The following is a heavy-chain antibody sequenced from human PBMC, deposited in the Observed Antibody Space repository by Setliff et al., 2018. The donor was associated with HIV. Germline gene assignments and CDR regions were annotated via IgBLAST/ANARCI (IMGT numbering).Heavy chain of an antibody. Sequence: GGSLRLSCTASGFTFRDYYMSWIRQAPGKGLAWVSYISSSGSTIYYADSVKGRFTISRDNAKNSLYLQMNSLRAEDTAVYYCARDRDGATMVRGVIIRGGFDYWGQGTLVTVSS. CDR2: ISSSGSTI. V-gene: IGHV3-11*04. D-gene: IGHD3-10*01. CDR1: GFTFRDYY. J-gene: IGHJ4*02. CDR3: ARDRDGATMVRGVIIRGGFDY.